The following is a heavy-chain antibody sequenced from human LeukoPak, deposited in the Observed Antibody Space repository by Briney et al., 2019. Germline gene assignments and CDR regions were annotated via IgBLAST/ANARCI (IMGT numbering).Heavy chain of an antibody. CDR2: IYYSGST. D-gene: IGHD2-21*02. V-gene: IGHV4-39*01. Sequence: KPSETLSLTCTVSGGSISSSSYYWGWIRQPPGRGLECIGSIYYSGSTYYNPSLKSRVTISVDTSKNQFSLKLSSVTAADTAVYYCARQADCGGDCYPYYFDYWGQGTLVTVSS. CDR1: GGSISSSSYY. J-gene: IGHJ4*02. CDR3: ARQADCGGDCYPYYFDY.